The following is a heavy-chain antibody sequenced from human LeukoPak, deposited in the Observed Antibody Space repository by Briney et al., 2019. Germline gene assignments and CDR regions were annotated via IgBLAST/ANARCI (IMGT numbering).Heavy chain of an antibody. CDR1: GGSISSYY. CDR3: ASSSVLRYFDWLPMLFDY. V-gene: IGHV4-59*01. CDR2: IYYSGST. D-gene: IGHD3-9*01. Sequence: SETLSLTCTVSGGSISSYYWSWIRQPPGKGLEWIGYIYYSGSTNYNPSLKSRVTISVDTSKNQFSLKLSSVTAADTAVYYCASSSVLRYFDWLPMLFDYWGQGTLVTVSS. J-gene: IGHJ4*02.